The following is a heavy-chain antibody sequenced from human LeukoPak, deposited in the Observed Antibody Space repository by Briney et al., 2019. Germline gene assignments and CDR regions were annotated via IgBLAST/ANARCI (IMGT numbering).Heavy chain of an antibody. V-gene: IGHV1-18*01. D-gene: IGHD5-12*01. J-gene: IGHJ4*02. CDR3: ARSNSGYDGGDFDY. Sequence: ASVKVSCKASGYTFTSYGISWVRQAPGQGLEWMGWISAYNGNTNYAQKFQGRVTMTRDMSTSTVYMELSSLRSEDTAVYYCARSNSGYDGGDFDYWGQGTLVTVSS. CDR1: GYTFTSYG. CDR2: ISAYNGNT.